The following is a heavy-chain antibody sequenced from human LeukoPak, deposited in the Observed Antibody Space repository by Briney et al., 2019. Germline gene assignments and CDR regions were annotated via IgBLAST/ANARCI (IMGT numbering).Heavy chain of an antibody. CDR2: ISDDGSST. D-gene: IGHD2-15*01. CDR3: AREFPRGSLDY. Sequence: GGSLRLSCAASGFTFSSSWMHWVRQAPGKGLVWVSRISDDGSSTSYVDSVKGRVTISRDNSRNTLYVQINSLRADDTAVYYCAREFPRGSLDYWGQGTLVTVSS. V-gene: IGHV3-74*01. CDR1: GFTFSSSW. J-gene: IGHJ4*02.